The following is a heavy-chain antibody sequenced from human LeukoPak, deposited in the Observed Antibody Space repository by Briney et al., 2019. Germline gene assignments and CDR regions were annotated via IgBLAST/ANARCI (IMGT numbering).Heavy chain of an antibody. J-gene: IGHJ4*02. D-gene: IGHD1-26*01. Sequence: GGSLRLSCAASGLTFSSYAMSWVRQAPGKGLEWVSGIGGSGGKTYYADSVKGRFTISRDNSKNTLYLQMSRLTAADTAVYYCAKDRSIGTYYTFDRWGQGTLVTVSS. CDR2: IGGSGGKT. CDR3: AKDRSIGTYYTFDR. V-gene: IGHV3-23*01. CDR1: GLTFSSYA.